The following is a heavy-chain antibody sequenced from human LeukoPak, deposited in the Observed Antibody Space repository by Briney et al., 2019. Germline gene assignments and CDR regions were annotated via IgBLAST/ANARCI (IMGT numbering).Heavy chain of an antibody. Sequence: ASVKVSCKASGYTFTSYGISWVRQATGQGLEWMGWINPNSGNTGYAQKFQGRVTLTRNTSISTAYMELSSLRSDDTAVYYCARGPPRIWVDPWGQGTLVTVSS. V-gene: IGHV1-8*02. J-gene: IGHJ5*02. CDR3: ARGPPRIWVDP. CDR1: GYTFTSYG. CDR2: INPNSGNT. D-gene: IGHD2/OR15-2a*01.